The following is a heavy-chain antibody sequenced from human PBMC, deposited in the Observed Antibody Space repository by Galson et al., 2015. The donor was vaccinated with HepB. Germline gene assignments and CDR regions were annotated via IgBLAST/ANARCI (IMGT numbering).Heavy chain of an antibody. CDR3: ARKKSGSYSLDY. D-gene: IGHD3-10*01. CDR1: GYTFNTYA. J-gene: IGHJ4*02. V-gene: IGHV7-4-1*01. CDR2: INTNTGNP. Sequence: SVKVSCKASGYTFNTYAMNWVRQAPGQGLEWMGWINTNTGNPTYAQGFTGHFVFSLDTFVNTAYLQILSLKAEDTAVYYCARKKSGSYSLDYWGQGTLVTVSS.